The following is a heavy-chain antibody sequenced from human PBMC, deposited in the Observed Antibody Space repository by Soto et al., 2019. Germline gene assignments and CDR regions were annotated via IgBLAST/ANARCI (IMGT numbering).Heavy chain of an antibody. Sequence: SETLSLTCAVYGGSFSGYYWSWIRQPPGKGLEWIGEINHSGSTNYNPSLKSRVTISVDTSKNQFSLKLSSVTAADTAVYYCARGRVAATRLYYYYYGMDVWGQGTTVTVSS. CDR1: GGSFSGYY. CDR3: ARGRVAATRLYYYYYGMDV. V-gene: IGHV4-34*01. J-gene: IGHJ6*02. D-gene: IGHD2-15*01. CDR2: INHSGST.